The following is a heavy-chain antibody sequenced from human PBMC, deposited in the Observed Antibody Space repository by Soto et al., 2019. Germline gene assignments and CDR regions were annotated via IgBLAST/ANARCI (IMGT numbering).Heavy chain of an antibody. CDR3: ARGGGYYDFWSGYYTGYYYMDV. V-gene: IGHV4-31*03. J-gene: IGHJ6*03. D-gene: IGHD3-3*01. Sequence: QVQLQESGPGLVKPSQTLSLTCTVSGGSISSGGYYCSWIRQHPGKGLEWIGYLYYSGSTYYNPSLKSRVTIAVATSKNQFSRKLSSVTAADTAVYYCARGGGYYDFWSGYYTGYYYMDVWGKGTTVTVSS. CDR1: GGSISSGGYY. CDR2: LYYSGST.